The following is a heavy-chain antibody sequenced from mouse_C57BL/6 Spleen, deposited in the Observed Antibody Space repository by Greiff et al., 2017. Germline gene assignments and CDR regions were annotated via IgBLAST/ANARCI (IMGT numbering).Heavy chain of an antibody. CDR1: GFTFSSYA. J-gene: IGHJ4*01. V-gene: IGHV5-9-1*02. CDR2: ISSGGDYI. CDR3: TRENYYDAMDY. Sequence: EVKVVESGEGLVKPGGSLKLSCAASGFTFSSYAMSWVRPTPEKRLEWVAYISSGGDYIYYADTVKGRFTISRDNARNTLYLQMSSLKTEDTAMYYCTRENYYDAMDYWGKGTSVNVSS. D-gene: IGHD2-1*01.